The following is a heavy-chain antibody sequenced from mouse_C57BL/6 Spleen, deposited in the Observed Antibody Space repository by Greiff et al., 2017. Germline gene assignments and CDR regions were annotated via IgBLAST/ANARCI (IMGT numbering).Heavy chain of an antibody. V-gene: IGHV1-54*01. CDR2: INPGSGGT. CDR3: ARSSTTVVDWYFDV. Sequence: QVQLQQSGAELVRPGTSVKVSCKASGYAFTNYLIEWVKQRPGQGLEWIGVINPGSGGTNYNEKFKGKATLTADKSSSTAYMQLSSLTSEDSAVYFCARSSTTVVDWYFDVWGTGTTVTVSS. CDR1: GYAFTNYL. D-gene: IGHD1-1*01. J-gene: IGHJ1*03.